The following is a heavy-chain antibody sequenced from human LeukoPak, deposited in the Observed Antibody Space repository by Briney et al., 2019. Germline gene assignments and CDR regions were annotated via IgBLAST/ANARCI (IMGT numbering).Heavy chain of an antibody. V-gene: IGHV3-7*01. D-gene: IGHD6-13*01. CDR1: GFTFSNAW. J-gene: IGHJ4*02. CDR3: TRNTVAAAGDD. CDR2: IKPDGSEK. Sequence: PGGSLRPSCAASGFTFSNAWMSWVRQAPGKGLEWVANIKPDGSEKSYVDSVKGRFTVSRDNAKNSLYLHMNSLRAEDTALYYCTRNTVAAAGDDWGQGTLVTVSS.